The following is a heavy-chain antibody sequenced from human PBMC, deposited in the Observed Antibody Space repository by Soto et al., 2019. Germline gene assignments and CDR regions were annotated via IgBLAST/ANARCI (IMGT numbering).Heavy chain of an antibody. CDR2: IYYSGST. CDR3: ARGDKRNFYDGMDV. D-gene: IGHD6-25*01. J-gene: IGHJ6*02. Sequence: SETLSLTCTVSGGSISSYYWSWIRQPPGKGLEWIGYIYYSGSTNYNPSLKSRVTISVDTSKNQFSLKLSSVTAADTAVYYCARGDKRNFYDGMDVWGQGTTVTVSS. V-gene: IGHV4-59*01. CDR1: GGSISSYY.